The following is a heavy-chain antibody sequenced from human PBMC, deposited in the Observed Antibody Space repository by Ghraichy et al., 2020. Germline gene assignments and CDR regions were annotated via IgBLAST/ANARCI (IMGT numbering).Heavy chain of an antibody. J-gene: IGHJ5*02. CDR2: IKQEGREE. Sequence: GGSLRLSCAASGFSFSNYWMSWVRQAPGKGLEWVANIKQEGREEHYVDSVKGRFTISRDNAKNSIYLQMNSLRVEDTAVYYCARDGPIRSPTSGWFGPWGPGTLVTVSS. CDR1: GFSFSNYW. V-gene: IGHV3-7*03. D-gene: IGHD5-24*01. CDR3: ARDGPIRSPTSGWFGP.